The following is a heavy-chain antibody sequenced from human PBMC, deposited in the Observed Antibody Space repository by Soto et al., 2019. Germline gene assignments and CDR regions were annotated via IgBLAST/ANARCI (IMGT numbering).Heavy chain of an antibody. CDR3: VRGNTGYGNFDP. CDR1: GFTFGSYW. CDR2: MYTDGSNS. D-gene: IGHD5-12*01. Sequence: GGSLRLSCEGSGFTFGSYWMHWVRQAPGKGLVWVSRMYTDGSNSYYADSVRGRFTISSDNAKSTLYLQMNSLRAEDTAVYYCVRGNTGYGNFDPWGQGTLATVSS. J-gene: IGHJ5*02. V-gene: IGHV3-74*01.